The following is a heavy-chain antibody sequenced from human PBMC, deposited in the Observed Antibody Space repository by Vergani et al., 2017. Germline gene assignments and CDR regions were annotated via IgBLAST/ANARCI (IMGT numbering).Heavy chain of an antibody. CDR3: ARVGIVTTATNYYYYYMDV. D-gene: IGHD4-11*01. V-gene: IGHV3-48*01. CDR2: ISSSSSTI. CDR1: GFTFSSYT. J-gene: IGHJ6*03. Sequence: EVQLVESGGGLVQPGGSLRLSCAASGFTFSSYTMNWVRQAPGKGLELISYISSSSSTIHYADSVKGRFTISRDNAKNSLYLQMNSLRAEDTAVYYCARVGIVTTATNYYYYYMDVWGKGTTVTVSS.